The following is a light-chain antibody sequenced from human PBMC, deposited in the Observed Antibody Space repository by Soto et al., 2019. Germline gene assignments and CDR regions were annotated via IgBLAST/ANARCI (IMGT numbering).Light chain of an antibody. Sequence: QSALTQPASVSGSPGQSITISCTGTSSDVGGYNYVSWYQQHPGKAPKLMIYDVSNRPSGVPNRFSGSKSGTTASLTISGLQAEDEADYYCRSYTSSSTLVVFGGGTKLTVL. V-gene: IGLV2-14*01. CDR3: RSYTSSSTLVV. J-gene: IGLJ2*01. CDR1: SSDVGGYNY. CDR2: DVS.